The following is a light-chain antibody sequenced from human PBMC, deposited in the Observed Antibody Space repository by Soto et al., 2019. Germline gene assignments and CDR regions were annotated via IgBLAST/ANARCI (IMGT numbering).Light chain of an antibody. CDR1: SSDAGGYNY. Sequence: QSVLTQPASVSGSPGQSITISCTGTSSDAGGYNYVSWYQQHPGKAPKLMIYEVSNRPSGVSSRFSGSKSGNTASLTISGLQAEDEADYYCSSYTSSSTLVFGTGTKVTVL. CDR2: EVS. J-gene: IGLJ1*01. CDR3: SSYTSSSTLV. V-gene: IGLV2-14*01.